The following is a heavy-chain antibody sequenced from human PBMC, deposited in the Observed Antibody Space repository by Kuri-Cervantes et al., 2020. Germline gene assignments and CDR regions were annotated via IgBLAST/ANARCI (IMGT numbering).Heavy chain of an antibody. D-gene: IGHD3-16*02. CDR2: ISAYNGDT. CDR3: ASSASDTYYDYVWGSYRRFDY. V-gene: IGHV1-18*01. Sequence: ASVKVSCKASGYTFTSYGISWMRQAPRQGLEWMGWISAYNGDTNYAQKLQGRVTITTDESTSTAYMELSSLRSEDTAVYYCASSASDTYYDYVWGSYRRFDYWGQGTLVTVSS. J-gene: IGHJ4*02. CDR1: GYTFTSYG.